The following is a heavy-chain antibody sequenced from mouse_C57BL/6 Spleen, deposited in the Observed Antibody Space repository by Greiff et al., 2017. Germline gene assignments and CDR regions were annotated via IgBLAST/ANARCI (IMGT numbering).Heavy chain of an antibody. V-gene: IGHV5-17*01. J-gene: IGHJ3*01. CDR3: ARNLNWDVWFAY. CDR1: GFTFSDYG. D-gene: IGHD4-1*01. CDR2: ISSGSSTI. Sequence: EVKLMESGGGLVKPGGSLKLSCAASGFTFSDYGMHWVRQAPEKGLEWVAYISSGSSTIYYADTVKGRFTISRDNAKNTLFLQMTSLRSEDTAMYYCARNLNWDVWFAYWGQGTLVTVSA.